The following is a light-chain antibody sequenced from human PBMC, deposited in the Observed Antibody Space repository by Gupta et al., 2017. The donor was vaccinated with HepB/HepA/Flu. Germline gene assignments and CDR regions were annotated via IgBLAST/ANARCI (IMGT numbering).Light chain of an antibody. CDR1: QDISNY. Sequence: DIQMTQSPSSLPASVGDRVTITCRASQDISNYLAWYQQKPGKVPKLLIYSASTLQSGVPSRCSGSRSGTDLTLTISSLQPEDVATYYCQKYNSAHPFTFGPGTKVDIK. CDR2: SAS. CDR3: QKYNSAHPFT. J-gene: IGKJ3*01. V-gene: IGKV1-27*01.